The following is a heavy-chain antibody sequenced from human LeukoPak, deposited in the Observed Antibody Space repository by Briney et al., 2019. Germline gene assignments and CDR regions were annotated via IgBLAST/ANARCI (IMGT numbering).Heavy chain of an antibody. CDR3: VRSSGMGDY. D-gene: IGHD3-10*01. CDR2: ISANSGKT. Sequence: ASVTVSCKASGDSFTSHGIAWVRQAPGQGLEWLGWISANSGKTEYAQNVQGRVTLTTDTSSSTAYMELRSLRGDDTATYYCVRSSGMGDYWGQGTLVTVAS. CDR1: GDSFTSHG. J-gene: IGHJ4*02. V-gene: IGHV1-18*01.